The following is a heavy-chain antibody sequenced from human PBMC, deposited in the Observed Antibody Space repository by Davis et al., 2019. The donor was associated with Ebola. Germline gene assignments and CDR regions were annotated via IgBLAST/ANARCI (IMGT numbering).Heavy chain of an antibody. CDR2: ISSSSSYI. V-gene: IGHV3-21*04. J-gene: IGHJ4*02. CDR1: GFTFSSYN. CDR3: ARTIQNENYYDSSGYEWGFDY. D-gene: IGHD3-22*01. Sequence: PGGSLRLSCAASGFTFSSYNMNWVRQAPGKGLEWVSSISSSSSYIYYADSVKGRFTISRDNSKNTLYLQMNSLRAEDTAVYYCARTIQNENYYDSSGYEWGFDYWGQGTLATVSS.